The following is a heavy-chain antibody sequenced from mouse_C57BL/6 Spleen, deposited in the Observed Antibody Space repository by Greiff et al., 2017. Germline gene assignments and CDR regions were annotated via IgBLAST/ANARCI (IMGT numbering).Heavy chain of an antibody. Sequence: VKLVESGPELVKPGASVKISCKASGYAFSSSWMNWVKQRPGKGLEWIGRIYPGDGDTNYNGKFKGKATLTADKSSSTAYMQLSSLTSEDSAVYFCASQTAQATWFAYWGQGTLVTVSA. CDR1: GYAFSSSW. CDR2: IYPGDGDT. J-gene: IGHJ3*01. V-gene: IGHV1-82*01. CDR3: ASQTAQATWFAY. D-gene: IGHD3-2*02.